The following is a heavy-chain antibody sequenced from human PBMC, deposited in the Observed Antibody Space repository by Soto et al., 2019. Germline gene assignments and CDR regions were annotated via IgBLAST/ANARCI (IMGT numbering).Heavy chain of an antibody. CDR2: FDPEDGET. CDR1: GYTLTELS. D-gene: IGHD3-3*01. J-gene: IGHJ4*02. V-gene: IGHV1-24*01. Sequence: ASVKVSCKVSGYTLTELSMHWVRQAPGKGLEWMGGFDPEDGETIYAQKFQGRVTMTEDTSTDTAYMELSSLRSEDTAVYYCATVNLEWFAFDYWGQGTLVTVSS. CDR3: ATVNLEWFAFDY.